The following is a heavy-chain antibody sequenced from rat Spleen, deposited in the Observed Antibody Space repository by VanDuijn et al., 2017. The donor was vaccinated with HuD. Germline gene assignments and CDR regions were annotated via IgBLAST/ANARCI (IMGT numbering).Heavy chain of an antibody. CDR1: GFSLTSYN. V-gene: IGHV2-30*01. CDR3: AREGHWYFDF. CDR2: IWTGGST. Sequence: QVQLKESGPGLVQPSQTLSLTCTVSGFSLTSYNVHWVRQPTGKGLEWMGIIWTGGSTDYNSALKSRLSISRDTSKSQVFLKMNSLQTEDIATYYCAREGHWYFDFWGPGTMVTVSS. J-gene: IGHJ1*01.